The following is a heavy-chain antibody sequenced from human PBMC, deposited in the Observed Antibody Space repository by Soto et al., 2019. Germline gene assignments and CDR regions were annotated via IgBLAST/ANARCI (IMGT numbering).Heavy chain of an antibody. Sequence: QVHLVESGGGVVQPGRSLRLSCVASGFNFKAYGMHWVRQAPGKGLEWVAVISTDGTNQHHADSVKGRFTISRDNFKNTQYLQMNSLSPEDTAVYFCAVGGGDLSLTPFDYWGQGTLVTVSS. CDR1: GFNFKAYG. CDR3: AVGGGDLSLTPFDY. CDR2: ISTDGTNQ. J-gene: IGHJ4*02. D-gene: IGHD3-16*02. V-gene: IGHV3-30-3*01.